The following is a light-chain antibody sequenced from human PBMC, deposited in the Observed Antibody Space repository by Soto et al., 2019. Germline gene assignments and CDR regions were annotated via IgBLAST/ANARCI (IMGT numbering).Light chain of an antibody. CDR2: EVS. J-gene: IGLJ2*01. CDR1: NHDVGNYNY. Sequence: QSALTQPASVSGSPGQSITIACTGTNHDVGNYNYLSWYQQHPDKAPKLIIYEVSNRPSGVSNRFSGSKSGNTASLTISGLQPEDEVDYYCTSYTTGSTLVFGGGTK. V-gene: IGLV2-14*01. CDR3: TSYTTGSTLV.